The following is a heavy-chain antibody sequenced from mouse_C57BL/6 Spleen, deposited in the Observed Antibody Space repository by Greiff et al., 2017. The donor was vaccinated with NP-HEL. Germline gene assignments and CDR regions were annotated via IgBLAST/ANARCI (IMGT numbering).Heavy chain of an antibody. J-gene: IGHJ3*01. CDR2: ICSGGDYI. CDR3: TRDRGDYPPFAY. D-gene: IGHD2-4*01. Sequence: EVQLVESGEGLVKPGGSLKLSCAASGFTFSSYAMSWVRQTPEKRLEWVAYICSGGDYIYYADTVKGRFTISRDNARNTLYLQMSSLKSEDTAMYYCTRDRGDYPPFAYWGQGTLVTVSA. V-gene: IGHV5-9-1*02. CDR1: GFTFSSYA.